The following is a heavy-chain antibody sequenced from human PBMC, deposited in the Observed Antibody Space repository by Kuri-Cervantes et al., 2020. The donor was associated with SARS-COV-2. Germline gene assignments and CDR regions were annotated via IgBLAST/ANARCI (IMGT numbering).Heavy chain of an antibody. CDR3: ASSQGGMITFGGVIVSHDAFDI. Sequence: SVKVSCKASGGTFSSYTISWVRQAPGQGLEWMGRIIPIFGIANYAQKFQGRVTITADKSTSKAYMELSSLRSEDTAVYYCASSQGGMITFGGVIVSHDAFDIWGQGTMVTVSS. D-gene: IGHD3-16*02. CDR2: IIPIFGIA. CDR1: GGTFSSYT. V-gene: IGHV1-69*02. J-gene: IGHJ3*02.